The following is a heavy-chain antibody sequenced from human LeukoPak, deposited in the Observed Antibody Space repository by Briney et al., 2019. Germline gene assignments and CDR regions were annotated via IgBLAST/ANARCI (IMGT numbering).Heavy chain of an antibody. V-gene: IGHV4-39*01. J-gene: IGHJ5*02. Sequence: PSETLSLTCTVSGGSISSSSHYWGWIRQPPGKGLEWIGSMYYSGSTYYNRSLKSRVTISVDTSKNQFSLKLSSVTAADTAVYYCARQNCKRVLTTCYGGNWFDPWGQGTLVTVSS. CDR3: ARQNCKRVLTTCYGGNWFDP. CDR2: MYYSGST. D-gene: IGHD2-2*01. CDR1: GGSISSSSHY.